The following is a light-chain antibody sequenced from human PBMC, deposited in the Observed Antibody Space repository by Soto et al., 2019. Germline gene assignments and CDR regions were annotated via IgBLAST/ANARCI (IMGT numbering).Light chain of an antibody. V-gene: IGKV3-20*01. CDR3: QQYGSSPRT. J-gene: IGKJ1*01. CDR2: GAS. CDR1: QSVINNY. Sequence: EIVLTQSPGTLSLSPGQRATLSCRASQSVINNYLAWYQQKPGQAPRLLIYGASNTASGFPDRVSGSGSGTDFTLTISRLEPEDFAVYHCQQYGSSPRTFGQGTKVEIK.